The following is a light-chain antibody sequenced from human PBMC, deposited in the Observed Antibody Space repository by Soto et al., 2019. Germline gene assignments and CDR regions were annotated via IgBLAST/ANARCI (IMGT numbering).Light chain of an antibody. Sequence: EIVLTQSPGTLSLSPGERATLSCRASQSVSSYLAWFQQKPGQAPRLLIHGASSRATGIPDRFSGSGSGTDFTLTISRLEPEDFAVYYCQQYGDSPRTFGQGTKVEIK. CDR2: GAS. V-gene: IGKV3-20*01. J-gene: IGKJ1*01. CDR3: QQYGDSPRT. CDR1: QSVSSY.